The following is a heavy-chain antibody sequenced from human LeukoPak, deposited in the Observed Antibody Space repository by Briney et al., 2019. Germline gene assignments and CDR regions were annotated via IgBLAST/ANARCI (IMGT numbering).Heavy chain of an antibody. Sequence: PSETLSLTCTVSGGSISSSSYYWGWIRQPPGKGLEWIGSIYYSGSTYYNPSLKSRVTISVDTSKNQFSLKLSSVTAADTAVYYCARDPLLELRAYYYYYMDVWGKGTTVTVSS. J-gene: IGHJ6*03. CDR3: ARDPLLELRAYYYYYMDV. D-gene: IGHD1-7*01. CDR1: GGSISSSSYY. V-gene: IGHV4-39*07. CDR2: IYYSGST.